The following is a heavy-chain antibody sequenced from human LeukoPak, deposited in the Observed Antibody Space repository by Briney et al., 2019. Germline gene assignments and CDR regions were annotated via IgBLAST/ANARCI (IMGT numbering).Heavy chain of an antibody. CDR2: IYTSGST. CDR3: ARLGIAARWFDP. D-gene: IGHD6-6*01. CDR1: GGSISSYY. J-gene: IGHJ5*02. V-gene: IGHV4-4*09. Sequence: SETLSLTCTVSGGSISSYYWSWIRQPPGKGLEWIGYIYTSGSTNYNPSPKSRVTISVDTSKNQFSLKLSSVTAADTAVYYCARLGIAARWFDPWGQGTLVTVSS.